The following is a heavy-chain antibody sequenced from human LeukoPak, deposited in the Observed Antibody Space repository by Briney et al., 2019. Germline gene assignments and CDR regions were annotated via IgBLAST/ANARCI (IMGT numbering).Heavy chain of an antibody. D-gene: IGHD4-17*01. CDR3: AKLTSMTTVTYDAFDI. CDR2: ISYDGSNK. CDR1: GFTFSSYG. V-gene: IGHV3-30*18. Sequence: GRSLRLSCAASGFTFSSYGMHWVRQAPGKGLEWVAVISYDGSNKYYADSVKGQFTISRDNSKNTLYLQMNSLRAEDTAVYYCAKLTSMTTVTYDAFDIWGQGTMVTVSS. J-gene: IGHJ3*02.